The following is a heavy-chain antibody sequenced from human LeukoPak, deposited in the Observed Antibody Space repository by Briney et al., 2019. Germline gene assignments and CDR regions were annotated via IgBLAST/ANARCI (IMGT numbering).Heavy chain of an antibody. D-gene: IGHD4-17*01. Sequence: GASVKVSCKASGYTCTGYYMHWVRQAPGQGLEWMGWINPNSGGTNYAQKFQGRVTMTRDTSISTAYMELNRLRSDDTAVYYCARGGTVTAYWFDPWGQGTMVTVSS. CDR1: GYTCTGYY. CDR2: INPNSGGT. J-gene: IGHJ5*02. V-gene: IGHV1-2*02. CDR3: ARGGTVTAYWFDP.